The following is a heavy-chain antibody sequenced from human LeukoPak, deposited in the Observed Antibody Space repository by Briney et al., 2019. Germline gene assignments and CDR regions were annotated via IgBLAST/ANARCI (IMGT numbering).Heavy chain of an antibody. CDR3: ARLMFLWPPIYFDY. V-gene: IGHV3-7*01. Sequence: PGGSLRLSCPASGSTFSTYWMSWVRRAPGRGLEWVANINQDGNQTFYVDSVKGRFTISRDNPGNSVYLQMNSLRAEDTAVYYCARLMFLWPPIYFDYWGQGTLVTVSS. CDR2: INQDGNQT. J-gene: IGHJ4*02. D-gene: IGHD2-8*01. CDR1: GSTFSTYW.